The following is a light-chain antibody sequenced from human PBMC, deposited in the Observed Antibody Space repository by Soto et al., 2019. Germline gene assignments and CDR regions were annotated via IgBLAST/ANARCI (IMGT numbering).Light chain of an antibody. CDR3: QQYGSSPPHT. J-gene: IGKJ2*01. V-gene: IGKV3-20*01. CDR2: GAS. Sequence: ESALTQSPGTLSLSPGERATLSCRASQSVSSSYLAWYQQKPGQAPRLLIYGASSRATGIPDRFSGSGSGTDFTLTISRLEPEDFAVYYCQQYGSSPPHTFGKGPELEIK. CDR1: QSVSSSY.